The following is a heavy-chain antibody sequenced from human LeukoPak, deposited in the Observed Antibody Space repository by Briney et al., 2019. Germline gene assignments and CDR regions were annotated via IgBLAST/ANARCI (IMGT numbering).Heavy chain of an antibody. CDR2: INHSGST. J-gene: IGHJ4*02. V-gene: IGHV4-34*01. CDR3: ARGRKYSYGY. D-gene: IGHD5-18*01. Sequence: PSETLSLNCAVYGGSFSGYYWSWIRQPPGKVLEWIGEINHSGSTNYNPSLKGRVTISVDTSKNQFSLKLSSVTAADTAVYYCARGRKYSYGYWGQGTLVTVSS. CDR1: GGSFSGYY.